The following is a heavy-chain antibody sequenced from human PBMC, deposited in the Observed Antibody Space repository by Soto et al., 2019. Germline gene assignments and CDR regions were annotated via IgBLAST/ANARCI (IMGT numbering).Heavy chain of an antibody. V-gene: IGHV1-69*13. D-gene: IGHD6-19*01. CDR1: GGAFISYA. J-gene: IGHJ4*02. Sequence: SVKVYFKASGGAFISYAISWVRQAPGQGLEWMGGIIPIFGTSNYAQKFQGRVTITADESTSTAYMELSSLRSEDTAVYYCARRPRYSSGWPLDYWGQGTLVTVSS. CDR3: ARRPRYSSGWPLDY. CDR2: IIPIFGTS.